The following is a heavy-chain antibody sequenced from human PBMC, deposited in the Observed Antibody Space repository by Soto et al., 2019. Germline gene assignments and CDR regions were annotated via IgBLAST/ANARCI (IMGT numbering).Heavy chain of an antibody. CDR3: AHIVVAGLGYYFDY. V-gene: IGHV2-5*01. CDR2: IYWHDDK. CDR1: GFSLSSTRMA. Sequence: QITLKESGPTLVKPTQTLTLTRTFSGFSLSSTRMAVGWIRQPPGKALEWLALIYWHDDKRYSPFLKSRLTITKDTSKNQVVLTMSNMDPVDTARYYCAHIVVAGLGYYFDYWGQGTLVTVSS. D-gene: IGHD6-19*01. J-gene: IGHJ4*02.